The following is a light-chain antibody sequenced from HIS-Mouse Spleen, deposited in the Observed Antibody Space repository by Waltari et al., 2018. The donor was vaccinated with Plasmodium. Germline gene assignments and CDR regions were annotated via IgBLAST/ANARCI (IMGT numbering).Light chain of an antibody. CDR3: QQSYSRWT. Sequence: DIQMTQSPSSLSASVGDRVTNTCRASPRISSYLNWYQQKPGKAPKLLIYAASSLQSGVPSRFSGSGSGTDFTLTISSLQPEDFATYYCQQSYSRWTFGQGTKVEIK. V-gene: IGKV1-39*01. CDR1: PRISSY. CDR2: AAS. J-gene: IGKJ1*01.